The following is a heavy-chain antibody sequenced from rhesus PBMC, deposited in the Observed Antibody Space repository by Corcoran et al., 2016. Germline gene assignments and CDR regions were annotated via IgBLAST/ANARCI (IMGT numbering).Heavy chain of an antibody. CDR1: GFTFSSYG. Sequence: EVQLVETGGGLVQPGGSVKLSCAASGFTFSSYGMSWGRQGPGKGLEGVSGINSGGGSTYYADSVKRRFTISRDNSKITLSLQMNSLRAEDTAVYYCAKDGGGSGWYSSGLDSWGQGVVVTVSS. CDR3: AKDGGGSGWYSSGLDS. CDR2: INSGGGST. V-gene: IGHV3S5*01. D-gene: IGHD6-31*01. J-gene: IGHJ6*01.